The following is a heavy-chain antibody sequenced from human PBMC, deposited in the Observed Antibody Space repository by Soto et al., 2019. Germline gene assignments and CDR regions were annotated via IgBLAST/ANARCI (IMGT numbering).Heavy chain of an antibody. Sequence: LSGTLSLTCTVSGGSVSSGSYYWTWIRQSPGKGLEWMGYILSSGSTDYNPSLKSRVTISVDTSKNEFSLKLRSVTAADTAVYYCARQRIAAAQYYFDYWGQGMLVSVSS. CDR2: ILSSGST. J-gene: IGHJ4*02. D-gene: IGHD6-13*01. V-gene: IGHV4-61*01. CDR3: ARQRIAAAQYYFDY. CDR1: GGSVSSGSYY.